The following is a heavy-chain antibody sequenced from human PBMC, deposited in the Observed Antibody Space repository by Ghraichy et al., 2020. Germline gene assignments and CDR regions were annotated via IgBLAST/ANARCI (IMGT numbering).Heavy chain of an antibody. Sequence: SKTLSLTCTVSSTSISSYFWNWIRQPPGKGLEWIGYIYYSGSTNYNPSLKSRVTISLDTSKNLFTLNLTSVTAADTAVYYCARGPGSRHYFDSWGQGTLVTVSS. V-gene: IGHV4-59*01. CDR1: STSISSYF. CDR2: IYYSGST. CDR3: ARGPGSRHYFDS. D-gene: IGHD3-10*01. J-gene: IGHJ4*02.